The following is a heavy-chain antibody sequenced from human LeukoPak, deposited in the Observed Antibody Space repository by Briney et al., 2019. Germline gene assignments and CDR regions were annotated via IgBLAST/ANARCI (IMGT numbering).Heavy chain of an antibody. D-gene: IGHD2-15*01. V-gene: IGHV3-23*01. CDR2: ISPSGGIT. Sequence: GGSLRLSCAASGFTFSSHGMNWVRQAPGKGLEWVSGISPSGGITYYTDSVKGRFTISRDNSKNTQSLQMNSLRAEDTAVYYCARANIVVVVAATHDAFDIWGQGTMVTVSS. CDR3: ARANIVVVVAATHDAFDI. J-gene: IGHJ3*02. CDR1: GFTFSSHG.